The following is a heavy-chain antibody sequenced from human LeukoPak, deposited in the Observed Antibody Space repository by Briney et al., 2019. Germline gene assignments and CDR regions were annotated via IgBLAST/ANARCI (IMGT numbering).Heavy chain of an antibody. CDR1: GGSFSGYY. Sequence: SETLPLTCAVYGGSFSGYYWSWIRQPPGKGLEWIGEINHSGSTNYNPSLKSRVTISVDTSKNQFSLKLSSVTAADTAVYYCARDRSGYSYGDGVPLGYYGMDVWGKGTTVTVSS. V-gene: IGHV4-34*01. D-gene: IGHD5-18*01. CDR2: INHSGST. CDR3: ARDRSGYSYGDGVPLGYYGMDV. J-gene: IGHJ6*04.